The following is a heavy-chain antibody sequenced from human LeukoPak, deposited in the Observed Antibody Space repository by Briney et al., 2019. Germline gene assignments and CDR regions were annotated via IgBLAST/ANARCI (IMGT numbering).Heavy chain of an antibody. Sequence: ASVKVSCKTSGYRFTGYYLHWVRQAPGQGLEWMGWMNPKSGATDYARKFQGRVTMTRDTSISTAYMELTRLRSDDTAVYFCARGSDYDDYFYMDFWGKGTTVTISS. J-gene: IGHJ6*03. CDR1: GYRFTGYY. V-gene: IGHV1-2*02. CDR2: MNPKSGAT. CDR3: ARGSDYDDYFYMDF.